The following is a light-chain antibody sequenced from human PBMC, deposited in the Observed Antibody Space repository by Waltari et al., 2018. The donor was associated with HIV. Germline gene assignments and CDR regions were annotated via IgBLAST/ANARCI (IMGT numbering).Light chain of an antibody. CDR1: TGAVTSGYS. V-gene: IGLV7-43*01. CDR2: NTH. J-gene: IGLJ3*02. Sequence: QTVVTQEPSLTVSPGGTVTLTCASSTGAVTSGYSPNWFQQKPGQAPRSLIYNTHNKRSWTPARFSGSLLGAKAALTLSGAQPEDEAEYYCLLYFGPGRPWVFGGGTTLTVL. CDR3: LLYFGPGRPWV.